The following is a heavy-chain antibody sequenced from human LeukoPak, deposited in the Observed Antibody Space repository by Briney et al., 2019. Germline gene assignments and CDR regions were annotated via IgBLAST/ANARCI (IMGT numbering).Heavy chain of an antibody. D-gene: IGHD1-26*01. J-gene: IGHJ4*02. CDR3: ARQIGVGATGPFDY. CDR1: GYTFTSYG. CDR2: ISAYNGNT. V-gene: IGHV1-18*01. Sequence: ASVKVSCKASGYTFTSYGISWVRQAPGQGLEWLGWISAYNGNTNYAQKLQGRVTMTTDTSTSTAYLQWSSLKASDTAMYYCARQIGVGATGPFDYWGQGTLVTVSS.